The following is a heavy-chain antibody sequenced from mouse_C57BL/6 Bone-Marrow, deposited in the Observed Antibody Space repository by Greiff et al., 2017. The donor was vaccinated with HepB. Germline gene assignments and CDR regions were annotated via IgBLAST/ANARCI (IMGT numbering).Heavy chain of an antibody. CDR2: INPYNGDT. CDR1: GYSFTGYF. J-gene: IGHJ2*01. Sequence: VQLKQSGPELVKPGDSVKISCKASGYSFTGYFMNWVMQSHGKSLEWIGRINPYNGDTFYNQKFKGKATLTVDKSSSTAHMELRSLTSEDSAVYYCARLRNYGSSYFDYWGQGTTLTVSS. V-gene: IGHV1-20*01. CDR3: ARLRNYGSSYFDY. D-gene: IGHD1-1*01.